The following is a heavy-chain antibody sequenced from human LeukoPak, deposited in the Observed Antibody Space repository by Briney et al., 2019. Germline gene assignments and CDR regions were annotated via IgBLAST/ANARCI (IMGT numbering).Heavy chain of an antibody. J-gene: IGHJ6*04. CDR3: ARGGYSSSWTYYYYGMDV. D-gene: IGHD6-13*01. V-gene: IGHV1-69*01. CDR1: GGTFSSYA. Sequence: SVKVSCKASGGTFSSYAISWVRQAPGQGLEWMGGIIPIFGTANCAQKFQGRVTITADESTSTAYMELSSLRSEDTAVYYCARGGYSSSWTYYYYGMDVWGKGTTVTVSS. CDR2: IIPIFGTA.